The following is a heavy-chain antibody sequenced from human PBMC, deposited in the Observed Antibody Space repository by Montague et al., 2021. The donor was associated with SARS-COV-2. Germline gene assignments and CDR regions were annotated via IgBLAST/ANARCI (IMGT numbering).Heavy chain of an antibody. CDR3: ARSYGTTVVTRAFDX. CDR2: IDRDDDK. D-gene: IGHD4-23*01. J-gene: IGHJ4*02. V-gene: IGHV2-70*01. CDR1: GFSLSTSGMC. Sequence: PALVKPTQTLTLTCTFSGFSLSTSGMCVSWIRQPPGKALERLTLIDRDDDKYYSTSLKTRLTISKDTSKNQVVLTMTNMDPVDTATYYCARSYGTTVVTRAFDXWGQGTLVTVSS.